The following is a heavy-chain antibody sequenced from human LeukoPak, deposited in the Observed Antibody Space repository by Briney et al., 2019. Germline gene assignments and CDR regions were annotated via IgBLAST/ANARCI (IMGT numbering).Heavy chain of an antibody. Sequence: ASVKVSRKASGYTFTSYDINWVRQATGQGLEWMGWMNPNSGNTGYAQKFQGRVTMTRNTSISTAYMELSSLRSEDTAVYYCARGFSMVRGVIVGYWGQGTLVTVSS. J-gene: IGHJ4*02. CDR1: GYTFTSYD. D-gene: IGHD3-10*01. CDR3: ARGFSMVRGVIVGY. V-gene: IGHV1-8*01. CDR2: MNPNSGNT.